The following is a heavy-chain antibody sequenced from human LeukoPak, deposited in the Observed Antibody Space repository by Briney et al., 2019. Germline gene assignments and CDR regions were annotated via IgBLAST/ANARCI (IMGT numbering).Heavy chain of an antibody. CDR3: ARGVPATARSAGFDY. CDR1: GDCVSSNSAA. D-gene: IGHD3-10*01. Sequence: SQTLSLTCAISGDCVSSNSAAWNWIRQSPSRGLEWLGRTYYRSKWYNDYAVSVKSRITINPDTSKNQFSLQLNSVTPEDTAVYYCARGVPATARSAGFDYWGQGTLVTVSS. V-gene: IGHV6-1*01. J-gene: IGHJ4*02. CDR2: TYYRSKWYN.